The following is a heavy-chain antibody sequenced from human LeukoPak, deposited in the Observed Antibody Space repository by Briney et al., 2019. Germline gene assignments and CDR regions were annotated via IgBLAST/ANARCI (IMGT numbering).Heavy chain of an antibody. CDR2: IISILGTA. V-gene: IGHV1-69*05. J-gene: IGHJ4*02. D-gene: IGHD5-18*01. CDR3: ASPDAAMESAFDY. Sequence: ASVKVSCKASGGTFSRYAINWVRQAPGQGLEWMGGIISILGTANYAQRFQGRVTITTDESTSTAYMELSSLRSEDTAVYYCASPDAAMESAFDYWGQGTLLTVSS. CDR1: GGTFSRYA.